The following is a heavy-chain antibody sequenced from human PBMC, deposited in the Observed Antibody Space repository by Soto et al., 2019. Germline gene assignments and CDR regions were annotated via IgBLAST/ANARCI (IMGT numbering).Heavy chain of an antibody. Sequence: QVQLVQSGAEVKKPGSSVKVSCKASGGTFSSYTISWVRQAPGQGLEWMGRIIPILGIANYAQKFQGRVTMTADKSTSIGYMELSSLRSEDTAVYYCARDPLGGLELQYYFAYWGQGTLVTVSS. CDR1: GGTFSSYT. V-gene: IGHV1-69*08. CDR2: IIPILGIA. J-gene: IGHJ4*02. D-gene: IGHD1-7*01. CDR3: ARDPLGGLELQYYFAY.